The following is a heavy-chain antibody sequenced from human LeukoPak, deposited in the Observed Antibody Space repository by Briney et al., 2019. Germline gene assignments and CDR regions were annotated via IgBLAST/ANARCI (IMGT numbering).Heavy chain of an antibody. CDR2: INPNSGGT. Sequence: ASVKVSCKASGYTFTGYYMHWVRQAPGQGLEWMGWINPNSGGTNYAQKFQGRVTMTRDTSISTAYMELSRLRSDDTAVYYCARDGSGIAAAGTVAWGQGTLVTVSS. D-gene: IGHD6-13*01. J-gene: IGHJ5*02. CDR3: ARDGSGIAAAGTVA. CDR1: GYTFTGYY. V-gene: IGHV1-2*02.